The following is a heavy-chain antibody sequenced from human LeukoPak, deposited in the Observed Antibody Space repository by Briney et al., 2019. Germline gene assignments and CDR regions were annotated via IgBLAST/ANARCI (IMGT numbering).Heavy chain of an antibody. D-gene: IGHD1-14*01. Sequence: PSETLSLTCTVSGGSISSYYWSWIRQPAGKGLEWIGRIYTSGSTNYNPSLKSRVTISVDESKNQFSLKLSSVTAADTAVYYCARDRLARNLFDYWGQGTLVTVSS. CDR1: GGSISSYY. CDR3: ARDRLARNLFDY. CDR2: IYTSGST. J-gene: IGHJ4*02. V-gene: IGHV4-4*07.